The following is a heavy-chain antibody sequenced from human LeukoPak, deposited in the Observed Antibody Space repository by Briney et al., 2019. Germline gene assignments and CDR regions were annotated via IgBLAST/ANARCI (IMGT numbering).Heavy chain of an antibody. CDR2: INPNSGST. J-gene: IGHJ4*02. CDR3: ARDNPDSPLHY. Sequence: ASVKVSCKASGGTFSSYAISWVRQAPGQGLEWMGWINPNSGSTNYAQKFHGRVTMTRDTSISTAYMELSRLRSDDTAVYYCARDNPDSPLHYWGQGTLVTVSS. CDR1: GGTFSSYA. V-gene: IGHV1-2*02. D-gene: IGHD2-15*01.